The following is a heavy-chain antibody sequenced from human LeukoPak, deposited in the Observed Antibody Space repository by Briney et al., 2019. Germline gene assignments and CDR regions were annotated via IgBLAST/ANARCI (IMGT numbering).Heavy chain of an antibody. CDR1: GYTFTSYA. CDR3: ARGLGGYSNYYYYMDV. Sequence: SVKVSCKASGYTFTSYAISWVRQAPGQGLEWMGRIIPIFGTANYAQKFQGRVTITTDESTSTAYMELSSLRSEDTAVYYCARGLGGYSNYYYYMDVWGKGTTVTVSS. D-gene: IGHD4-11*01. CDR2: IIPIFGTA. V-gene: IGHV1-69*05. J-gene: IGHJ6*03.